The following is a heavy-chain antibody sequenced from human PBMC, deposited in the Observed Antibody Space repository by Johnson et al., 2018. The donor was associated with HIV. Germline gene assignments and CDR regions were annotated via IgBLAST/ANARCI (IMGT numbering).Heavy chain of an antibody. CDR3: ARQYSSSWYLNSDAFDI. CDR1: GFTVSSNY. D-gene: IGHD6-13*01. Sequence: EQLVESGGGLIQPGGSMRLSCAASGFTVSSNYMSWVRQAPGKGLEWFSVIYSGGSTYYADSVKGRFTISRDNSNNTLYLQMNSLRAEDTAVYYCARQYSSSWYLNSDAFDIWGQGTMVTVSS. CDR2: IYSGGST. J-gene: IGHJ3*02. V-gene: IGHV3-53*01.